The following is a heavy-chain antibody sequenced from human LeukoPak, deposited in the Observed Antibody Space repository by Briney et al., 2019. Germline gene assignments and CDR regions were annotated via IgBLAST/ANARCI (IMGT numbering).Heavy chain of an antibody. D-gene: IGHD2-21*02. V-gene: IGHV4-39*07. CDR2: IYYSGST. Sequence: SETLSLTCTVSGVSISSSSYYWGWIRQPPGKGLEWIGSIYYSGSTYYNPSLKSRVTISVDTSKNQFSLKLSSVTAADTAVYYCARDPRNGVYCGGDCYSAYYYYGMDVWGQGTTVTVSS. CDR3: ARDPRNGVYCGGDCYSAYYYYGMDV. J-gene: IGHJ6*02. CDR1: GVSISSSSYY.